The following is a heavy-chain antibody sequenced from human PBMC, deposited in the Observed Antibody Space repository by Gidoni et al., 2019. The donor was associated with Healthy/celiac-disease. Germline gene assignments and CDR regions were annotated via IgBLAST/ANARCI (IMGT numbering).Heavy chain of an antibody. Sequence: QVQLVQSGAEVKKPGASVKVSCKASGYTVTSYYMHWVRQAPGQGLEWMGIINPIGGSKSYAQTFQGRVTMTRDTSTSTVYMELSSLRAEDTAVYYCARGDAMIVVVPYYYYGMDVWGQGTTVTVSS. J-gene: IGHJ6*02. CDR3: ARGDAMIVVVPYYYYGMDV. V-gene: IGHV1-46*01. CDR1: GYTVTSYY. D-gene: IGHD3-22*01. CDR2: INPIGGSK.